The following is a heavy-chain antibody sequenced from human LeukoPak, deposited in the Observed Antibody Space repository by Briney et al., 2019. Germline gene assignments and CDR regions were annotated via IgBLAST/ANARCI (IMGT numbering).Heavy chain of an antibody. CDR2: IYYSGST. D-gene: IGHD3-3*01. CDR1: GGSISSYY. J-gene: IGHJ4*02. V-gene: IGHV4-59*01. CDR3: ARGYDFWSGYTIDY. Sequence: PSETLSFTCTVSGGSISSYYWSWIRQPPGKGLEWIGYIYYSGSTNYNPSLKSRVTISVDTSKNQFSLKLSSVTAADTAVYYCARGYDFWSGYTIDYWGQGTLVTVSS.